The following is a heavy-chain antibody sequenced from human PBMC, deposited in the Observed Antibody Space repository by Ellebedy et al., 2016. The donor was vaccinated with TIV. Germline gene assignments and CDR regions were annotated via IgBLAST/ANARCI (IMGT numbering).Heavy chain of an antibody. CDR2: IYYSGST. V-gene: IGHV4-39*01. Sequence: SETLSLXCTVSGGSISSGDYYWSWIRQPPGKGLEWIGSIYYSGSTYYNPSLKSRVTISVDTSKNQFSLKLSSVTAADTAVYYCRVVVITGFDYWGQGTLVTVSS. D-gene: IGHD3-22*01. J-gene: IGHJ4*02. CDR1: GGSISSGDYY. CDR3: RVVVITGFDY.